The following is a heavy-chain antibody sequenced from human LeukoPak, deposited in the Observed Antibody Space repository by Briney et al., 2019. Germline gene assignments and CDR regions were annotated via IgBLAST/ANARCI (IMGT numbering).Heavy chain of an antibody. D-gene: IGHD3-9*01. CDR1: GYSISSGYY. V-gene: IGHV4-38-2*02. CDR2: IYHSGST. J-gene: IGHJ4*02. Sequence: SETLSLTCSVSGYSISSGYYWGWIRQPPGKGLEWIGSIYHSGSTYYNPSLKSRVTISVDTSKNQFSLKLSSVTAADTAVYYCARVKNWLPDYWGQGTLVTVSS. CDR3: ARVKNWLPDY.